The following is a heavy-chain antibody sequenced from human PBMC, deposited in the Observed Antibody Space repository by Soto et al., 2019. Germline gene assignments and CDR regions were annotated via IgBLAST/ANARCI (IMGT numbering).Heavy chain of an antibody. V-gene: IGHV3-23*01. CDR2: ISGSGGST. J-gene: IGHJ4*02. D-gene: IGHD3-3*01. Sequence: QPGGSLRLSCAASGFTFSSYAMSWVRQAPGKGLEWVSAISGSGGSTYYADSVKGRFTISRDNSKNTLYLQMNSLRAEDTAVYYCAKDGRRTDFWSGYYTDEEGGYWGQGTLVTVSS. CDR3: AKDGRRTDFWSGYYTDEEGGY. CDR1: GFTFSSYA.